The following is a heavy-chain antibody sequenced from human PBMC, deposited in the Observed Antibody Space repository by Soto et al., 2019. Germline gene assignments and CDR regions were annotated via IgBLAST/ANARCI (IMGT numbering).Heavy chain of an antibody. J-gene: IGHJ4*02. CDR3: AQREFSDYFFAY. CDR2: IYSDDDK. CDR1: GFSLSTNGVG. Sequence: QITLKESGPTLVKPTQTLTLTCTFSGFSLSTNGVGVGWIRQPPGKALEWLALIYSDDDKLYSPSLKSRLTITKDTSNNQVVLTMTNMDPVDTATYYCAQREFSDYFFAYWGQGTLVTVSS. V-gene: IGHV2-5*02. D-gene: IGHD4-17*01.